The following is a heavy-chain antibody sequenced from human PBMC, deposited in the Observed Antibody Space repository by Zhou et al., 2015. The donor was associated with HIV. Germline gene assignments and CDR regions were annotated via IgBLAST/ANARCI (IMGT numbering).Heavy chain of an antibody. J-gene: IGHJ6*02. CDR2: ISSSSSFI. V-gene: IGHV3-48*01. CDR3: ARPVLLVTGGMDV. D-gene: IGHD3-10*01. Sequence: EVQLLESGGGLVQPGGSLRVSCAASGFAFNDYAMSWVRQAPGKGLEWVSYISSSSSFIYFADSVKGRFTISRDIGKNSLYLQMNSLRAEDTAVYYCARPVLLVTGGMDVWGQGP. CDR1: GFAFNDYA.